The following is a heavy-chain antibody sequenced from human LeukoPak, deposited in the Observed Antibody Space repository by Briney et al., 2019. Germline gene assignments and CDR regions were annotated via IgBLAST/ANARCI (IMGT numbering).Heavy chain of an antibody. V-gene: IGHV4-61*02. D-gene: IGHD6-25*01. J-gene: IGHJ6*03. Sequence: SETLSLTCTVSGGSISSGSYYWSWIRQPAGKGLEWIGRIYTSGSTNYNPSLKSRVTISVDTSKNQFSLKLSSVTAADTAVYYCVRAQGRLNYMDVWGKGTTLTVSS. CDR2: IYTSGST. CDR3: VRAQGRLNYMDV. CDR1: GGSISSGSYY.